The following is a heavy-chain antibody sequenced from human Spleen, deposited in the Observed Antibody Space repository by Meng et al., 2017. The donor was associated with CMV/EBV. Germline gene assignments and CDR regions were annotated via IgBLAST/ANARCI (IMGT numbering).Heavy chain of an antibody. CDR1: GNTFDGDD. CDR3: TRSWRKGKGWFDP. Sequence: GSGNTFDGDDIHWVRKAAGQGPEWMGWMNPDSANTGYAQRFQGRVSFTRDTSIVTAYMEIYSLRPDDTAVYFCTRSWRKGKGWFDPWGQGTLVTVSS. V-gene: IGHV1-8*03. CDR2: MNPDSANT. J-gene: IGHJ5*02. D-gene: IGHD3-3*01.